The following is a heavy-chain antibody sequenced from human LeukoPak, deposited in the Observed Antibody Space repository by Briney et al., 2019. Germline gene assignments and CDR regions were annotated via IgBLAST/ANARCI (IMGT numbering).Heavy chain of an antibody. CDR2: FDPEDGET. Sequence: ASVKVSCKVSGYTLTELSMHWVRQAPGKGLEWMGGFDPEDGETIYAQKFQGRVTMTEDTSTDTAYMELSSQRSEDTAVYYCATLGSGYYVLNWFDPWGQGTLVTVSS. D-gene: IGHD3-22*01. CDR3: ATLGSGYYVLNWFDP. J-gene: IGHJ5*02. CDR1: GYTLTELS. V-gene: IGHV1-24*01.